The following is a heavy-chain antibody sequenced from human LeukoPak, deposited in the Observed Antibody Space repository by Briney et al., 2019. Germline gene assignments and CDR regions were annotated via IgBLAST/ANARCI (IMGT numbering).Heavy chain of an antibody. Sequence: WMNPNSGNTAYAQKFQGRVTMTRNTSISTAYMELSSLRSEDTAVYYCARGIGVHSYYLGYWGQGTLVTVSS. CDR2: MNPNSGNT. CDR3: ARGIGVHSYYLGY. V-gene: IGHV1-8*01. D-gene: IGHD3-16*01. J-gene: IGHJ4*02.